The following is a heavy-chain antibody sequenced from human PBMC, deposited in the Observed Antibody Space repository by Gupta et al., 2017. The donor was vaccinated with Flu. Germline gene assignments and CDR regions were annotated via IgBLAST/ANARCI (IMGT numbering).Heavy chain of an antibody. CDR2: VGVRGVNA. CDR3: SEEFYSIGSSTNCGWDV. V-gene: IGHV3-23*01. D-gene: IGHD6-19*01. Sequence: TFGAYPSGCARQVPGKGLDWVSSVGVRGVNAHFAYSVRGRSTIHRDHAKTTLYLNFTTLRAEDTAVYYGSEEFYSIGSSTNCGWDVWGQGTKVTVSS. CDR1: TFGAYP. J-gene: IGHJ6*02.